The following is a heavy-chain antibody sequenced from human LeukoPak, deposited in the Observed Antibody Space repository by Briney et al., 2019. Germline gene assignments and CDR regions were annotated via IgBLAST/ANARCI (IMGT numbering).Heavy chain of an antibody. CDR2: IYTSGNT. CDR1: GGSISRYY. V-gene: IGHV4-4*07. D-gene: IGHD4-17*01. Sequence: SETLSLTCTVSGGSISRYYWSWLRQSAGKGLEWIGRIYTSGNTNYNPSLKSRVTMSVDTSKNQFSLKLTSVTAADTAVYYCAAGDYVPYYFDYWGQGTLVTVSS. J-gene: IGHJ4*02. CDR3: AAGDYVPYYFDY.